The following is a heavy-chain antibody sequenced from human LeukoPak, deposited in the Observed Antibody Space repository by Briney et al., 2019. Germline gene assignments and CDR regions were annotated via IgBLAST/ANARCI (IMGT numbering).Heavy chain of an antibody. CDR3: AREGPISMVRGVTPFDY. Sequence: ASVKVSCKASGYIFTGYYMHWVRQAPGQGLEWMGWINPNSGGTNYAQKFQGRVTMTRDTSISTAYMELSRLGSDDTAVYYCAREGPISMVRGVTPFDYWGQGTLVTVSS. J-gene: IGHJ4*02. D-gene: IGHD3-10*01. CDR1: GYIFTGYY. V-gene: IGHV1-2*02. CDR2: INPNSGGT.